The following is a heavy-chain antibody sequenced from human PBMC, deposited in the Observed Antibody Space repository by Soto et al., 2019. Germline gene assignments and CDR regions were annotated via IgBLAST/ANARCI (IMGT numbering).Heavy chain of an antibody. CDR1: GFTFSSDW. J-gene: IGHJ4*02. V-gene: IGHV3-7*05. Sequence: SGGSLRLSCAASGFTFSSDWMAWVRQAPGKGLEWVANIKKDGSEKYYVDSVKGRFTISRDNAKSSLYLQMNSLRDEDTAVYYCVRGPNWGQGTQVTVSS. CDR3: VRGPN. CDR2: IKKDGSEK.